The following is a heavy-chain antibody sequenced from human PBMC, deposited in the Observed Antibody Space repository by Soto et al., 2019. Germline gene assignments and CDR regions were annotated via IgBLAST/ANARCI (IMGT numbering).Heavy chain of an antibody. D-gene: IGHD2-21*01. J-gene: IGHJ4*02. V-gene: IGHV3-23*01. Sequence: GGSLRLSCAASGFTFSSYAMSWVRQAPGKGLEWVSAISGSGGSTYYADSVKGRFTISRDNSKNTLYLQMNSLRAEDTAVYYCAKDYGDYSLVIATPDRYFDYWGQGTLVTVSS. CDR3: AKDYGDYSLVIATPDRYFDY. CDR1: GFTFSSYA. CDR2: ISGSGGST.